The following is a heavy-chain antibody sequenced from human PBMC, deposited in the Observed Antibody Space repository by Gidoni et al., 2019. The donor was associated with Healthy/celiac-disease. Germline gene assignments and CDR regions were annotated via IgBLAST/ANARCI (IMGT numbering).Heavy chain of an antibody. CDR2: IYYSGST. D-gene: IGHD4-17*01. CDR1: GGSISSGGYY. V-gene: IGHV4-31*03. J-gene: IGHJ6*02. CDR3: ARDHTTVDYYYGMDV. Sequence: QVQLQESGPGLVKPSQPLSLTSPVSGGSISSGGYYWSWIRQHPGKGLEWIGYIYYSGSTYYNPSLKSRVTISVDTSKNQFSLKLSSVTAADTAVYYCARDHTTVDYYYGMDVWGQGTTVTVSS.